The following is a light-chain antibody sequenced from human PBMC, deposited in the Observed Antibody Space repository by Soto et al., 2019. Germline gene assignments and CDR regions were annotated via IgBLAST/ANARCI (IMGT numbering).Light chain of an antibody. Sequence: EIVLTQSPGTLSLSPGERATLSCRASQSVSSSYLAWYQQKPGQAPRLLIYGASSRATGIPDRLSGSGSGTDFTLTIRRLEPEDFAVYYCQQYGSSSWTFGQGTKVDIK. J-gene: IGKJ1*01. CDR1: QSVSSSY. V-gene: IGKV3-20*01. CDR3: QQYGSSSWT. CDR2: GAS.